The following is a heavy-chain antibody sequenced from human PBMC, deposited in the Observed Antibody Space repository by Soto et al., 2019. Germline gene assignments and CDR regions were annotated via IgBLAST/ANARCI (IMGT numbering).Heavy chain of an antibody. CDR1: GGSISTYY. CDR3: ARDAGYQLTGAFDI. V-gene: IGHV4-59*01. J-gene: IGHJ3*02. D-gene: IGHD2-2*01. Sequence: QVQVQESGPGLVKPSETLSLTCTVSGGSISTYYWSWIRQPPGKGLEWIGYVTYSGGPTYNPPLKSRVTISVDTSKNFSLNLTSVTAADTAVYYWARDAGYQLTGAFDIWGQGTMVTVSS. CDR2: VTYSGGP.